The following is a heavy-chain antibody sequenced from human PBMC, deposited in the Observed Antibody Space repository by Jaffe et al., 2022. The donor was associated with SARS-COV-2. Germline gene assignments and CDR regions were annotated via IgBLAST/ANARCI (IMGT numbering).Heavy chain of an antibody. J-gene: IGHJ4*02. V-gene: IGHV4-34*01. CDR3: ASCRCSGYDYRQGAPPDY. D-gene: IGHD5-12*01. Sequence: QVQLQQWGAGLLKPSETLSLTCAVYGGSFSGYYWSWIRQPPGKGLEWIGEINHSGSTNYNPSLKSRVTISVDTSKNQFSLKLSSVTAADTAVYYCASCRCSGYDYRQGAPPDYWGQGTLVTVSS. CDR2: INHSGST. CDR1: GGSFSGYY.